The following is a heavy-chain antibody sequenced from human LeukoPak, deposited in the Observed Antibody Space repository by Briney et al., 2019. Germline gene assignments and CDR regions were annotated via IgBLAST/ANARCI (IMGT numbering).Heavy chain of an antibody. CDR3: ARVGNSSGFDY. CDR1: GGTFSRYA. CDR2: IIPIFGTA. D-gene: IGHD6-19*01. Sequence: VKGSCKAFGGTFSRYAIRWVRQAPGQGLEWMGGIIPIFGTANYAQKFRGRVTITADKSTSTAYMELSSLRSEDTAVYYCARVGNSSGFDYWGQGTLVTVSS. V-gene: IGHV1-69*13. J-gene: IGHJ4*02.